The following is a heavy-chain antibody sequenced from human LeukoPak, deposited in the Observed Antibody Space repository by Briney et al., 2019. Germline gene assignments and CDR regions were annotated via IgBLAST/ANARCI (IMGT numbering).Heavy chain of an antibody. Sequence: GGSLRLSCAASGFTFSSYSMNWVRQAPGEGLEWVSGISWNSGSIGCADSVKGRFTISRDNAKNSLYLQMNSLRAEDTALYYCAKDAVALFDYWGQGTLVTVSS. CDR3: AKDAVALFDY. J-gene: IGHJ4*02. CDR1: GFTFSSYS. V-gene: IGHV3-9*01. D-gene: IGHD4-23*01. CDR2: ISWNSGSI.